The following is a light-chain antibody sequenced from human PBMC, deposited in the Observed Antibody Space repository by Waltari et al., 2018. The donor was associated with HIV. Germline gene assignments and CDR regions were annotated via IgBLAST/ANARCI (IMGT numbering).Light chain of an antibody. CDR1: QIINNY. V-gene: IGKV3-11*01. CDR3: QQRSNWPPIT. Sequence: IVLTQSPATLSLSPGERATLSCRASQIINNYLAWYQQQPGQAPRLLIYDAANRATGGPARFSGSGSGTDFTLTISSLEPEDVAVYYCQQRSNWPPITFGQETRLEIK. CDR2: DAA. J-gene: IGKJ5*01.